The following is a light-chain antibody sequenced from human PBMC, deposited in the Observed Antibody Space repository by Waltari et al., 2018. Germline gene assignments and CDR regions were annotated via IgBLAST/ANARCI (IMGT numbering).Light chain of an antibody. CDR3: QQYYIAQYT. V-gene: IGKV4-1*01. Sequence: TVITQSPDSLTVSLGESATINFKSSQSFLFSADNKNYLAWYQQKPGQTPKLLIYWASTRESGVPDRFSGSGSGTDFTLTISSLQAEDVAVYFCQQYYIAQYTFGQGTKLEIK. CDR1: QSFLFSADNKNY. J-gene: IGKJ2*01. CDR2: WAS.